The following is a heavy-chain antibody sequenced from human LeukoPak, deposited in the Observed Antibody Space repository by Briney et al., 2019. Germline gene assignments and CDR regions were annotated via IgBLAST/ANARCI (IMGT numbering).Heavy chain of an antibody. J-gene: IGHJ4*02. CDR2: IYTSGST. D-gene: IGHD6-13*01. V-gene: IGHV4-4*07. CDR3: AAGPTSSSPDY. CDR1: GGSISSYY. Sequence: NASETLSLTCTVSGGSISSYYWSWIRQPAGKGLEWIGRIYTSGSTNYNPSLKSRVTMSVDTSKNQFSLKLSSVTAADTAVYYCAAGPTSSSPDYWGQGTLVTVSS.